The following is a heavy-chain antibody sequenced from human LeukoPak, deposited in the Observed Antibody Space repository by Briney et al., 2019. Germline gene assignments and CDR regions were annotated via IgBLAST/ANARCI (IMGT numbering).Heavy chain of an antibody. Sequence: GGSLRLSCAASGFTFSFYWMSWVRQAPGKGLEWAANIKQDGSEKYYVDSVKGRFTISRDNAKNSLYLQMHSLRAEDTAVYYCARTDYGDYDWYFDLWGRGALVTVSS. CDR1: GFTFSFYW. CDR3: ARTDYGDYDWYFDL. V-gene: IGHV3-7*01. CDR2: IKQDGSEK. J-gene: IGHJ2*01. D-gene: IGHD4-17*01.